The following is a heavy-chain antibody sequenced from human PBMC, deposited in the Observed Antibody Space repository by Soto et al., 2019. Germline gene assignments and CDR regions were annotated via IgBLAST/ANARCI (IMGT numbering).Heavy chain of an antibody. V-gene: IGHV4-30-4*01. Sequence: SETLSLTCTVSGGSISSGDYYWSWIRQPPGKGLEWIGYIYYSGSTYYNPSLRSRVTISVDTSKNQFSLKLSSVTAADTAVYYCARDQGYSYRLYGMDVCGQGTTVTGSS. J-gene: IGHJ6*02. CDR1: GGSISSGDYY. D-gene: IGHD5-18*01. CDR3: ARDQGYSYRLYGMDV. CDR2: IYYSGST.